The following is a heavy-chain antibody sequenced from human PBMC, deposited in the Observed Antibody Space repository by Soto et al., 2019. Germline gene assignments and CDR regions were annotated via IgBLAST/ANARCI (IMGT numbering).Heavy chain of an antibody. J-gene: IGHJ6*03. CDR1: GYTFTSYA. CDR2: INTNTGNP. CDR3: ARDLGYYDFWSGYYNYYYYMDV. V-gene: IGHV7-4-1*01. D-gene: IGHD3-3*01. Sequence: QVQLVQSGSELKKPEASVKVSCKASGYTFTSYAMNWVRQAPGQGLEWMGWINTNTGNPTYAQGFTGRFVFSLDTSVSTAYLQICSLKAEDTAVYYCARDLGYYDFWSGYYNYYYYMDVWGKGTTVTVSS.